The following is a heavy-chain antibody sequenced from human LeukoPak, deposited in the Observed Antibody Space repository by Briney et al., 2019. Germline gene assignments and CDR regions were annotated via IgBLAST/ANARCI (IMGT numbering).Heavy chain of an antibody. CDR3: AKVAWVDIVVVPAAMDYMDV. D-gene: IGHD2-2*01. J-gene: IGHJ6*03. CDR2: IRFDGSKK. Sequence: GGSLRLSCAASGFIFSGSGMHWVRQAPGKGLAWVAFIRFDGSKKHYTDSVKGRFTISRDNSENTLYLQMNNLRPEDTAVYYCAKVAWVDIVVVPAAMDYMDVWGKGTTVTVSS. V-gene: IGHV3-30*02. CDR1: GFIFSGSG.